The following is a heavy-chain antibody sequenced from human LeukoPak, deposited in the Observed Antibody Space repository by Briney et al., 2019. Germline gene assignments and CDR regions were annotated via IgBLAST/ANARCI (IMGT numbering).Heavy chain of an antibody. CDR1: GDSINNYV. D-gene: IGHD4/OR15-4a*01. V-gene: IGHV4-59*01. CDR2: MHNGVHT. J-gene: IGHJ4*02. CDR3: AATIRRDYGDTNLDY. Sequence: SETLSLTCTVPGDSINNYVWSWVRQPPGKGLEWIGYMHNGVHTNYNPSLKSRVTISGDTSKNQLSLKLTSVTAADTAVYYCAATIRRDYGDTNLDYWGQGTLVTVSS.